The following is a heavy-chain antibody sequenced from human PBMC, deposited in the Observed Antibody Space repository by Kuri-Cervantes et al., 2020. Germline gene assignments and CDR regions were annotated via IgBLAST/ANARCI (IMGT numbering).Heavy chain of an antibody. Sequence: GGSLRLSCAASGFTFSNYWMHWVRQTPEKGLVWVSLIKTDGISTVYADSVKGRFTISRDNAKNTLYLQMNSLRVEDTAVYYCATLPAYNTVMGPDLWGQGALVTVSS. J-gene: IGHJ5*02. D-gene: IGHD5-18*01. CDR3: ATLPAYNTVMGPDL. V-gene: IGHV3-74*01. CDR1: GFTFSNYW. CDR2: IKTDGIST.